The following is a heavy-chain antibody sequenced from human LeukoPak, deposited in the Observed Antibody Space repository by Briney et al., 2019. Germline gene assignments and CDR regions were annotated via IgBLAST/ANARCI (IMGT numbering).Heavy chain of an antibody. CDR2: ISRRSSTI. V-gene: IGHV3-48*04. Sequence: GGSLRLSCAASGFTFSSYRMNWVRQAPGKGLEWVSFISRRSSTIYYADSVKGRFTISRDNAKNSLYLQMNSLRVEDTAVYYCASYLYWWSDLGYWGQGTLVTVSS. J-gene: IGHJ4*02. CDR1: GFTFSSYR. CDR3: ASYLYWWSDLGY. D-gene: IGHD2-8*02.